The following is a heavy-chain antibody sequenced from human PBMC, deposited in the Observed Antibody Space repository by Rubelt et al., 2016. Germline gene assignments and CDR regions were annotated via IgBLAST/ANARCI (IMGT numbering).Heavy chain of an antibody. CDR1: GYTFTSYG. D-gene: IGHD4-23*01. J-gene: IGHJ4*02. CDR3: ARDVGGNSGLYYFDY. Sequence: QVQLVQSGAEVKKPGASVKVSCKASGYTFTSYGISWVRQAPGQGLEWMGWISAYNGNTNYAQKLQGRVTMTRDTSTSRAYMELRSLRADDTAVYYCARDVGGNSGLYYFDYWGQGTLVTVSS. V-gene: IGHV1-18*01. CDR2: ISAYNGNT.